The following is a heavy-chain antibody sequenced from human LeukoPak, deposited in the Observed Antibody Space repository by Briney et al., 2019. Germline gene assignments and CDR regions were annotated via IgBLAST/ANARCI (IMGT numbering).Heavy chain of an antibody. D-gene: IGHD6-6*01. CDR2: IIPIFGTA. V-gene: IGHV1-69*05. Sequence: SVKVSCKASGGTFSSYAISWVRQAPGQGLEWMGGIIPIFGTANYAQKFQGRVTITTDESTSTAYMELSSLRSEDTAVYYCARSLRYSSSSFDYWGQGTLVTVSS. J-gene: IGHJ4*02. CDR1: GGTFSSYA. CDR3: ARSLRYSSSSFDY.